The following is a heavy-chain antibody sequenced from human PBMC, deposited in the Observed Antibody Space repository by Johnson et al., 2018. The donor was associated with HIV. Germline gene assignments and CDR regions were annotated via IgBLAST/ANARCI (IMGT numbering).Heavy chain of an antibody. CDR2: IWYDGSNK. D-gene: IGHD2-2*01. CDR1: GLTFSSYG. J-gene: IGHJ3*02. CDR3: ARGIPAATRGYAFDI. Sequence: QVQLVESGGGVVQPGRSLRLSCAASGLTFSSYGMHWVRQAPGKGLEWVAVIWYDGSNKDYADSVKGRFTISRDNSRNTLYLQMNSLRAEDTAVYYCARGIPAATRGYAFDIWGQGTMVTVSS. V-gene: IGHV3-33*01.